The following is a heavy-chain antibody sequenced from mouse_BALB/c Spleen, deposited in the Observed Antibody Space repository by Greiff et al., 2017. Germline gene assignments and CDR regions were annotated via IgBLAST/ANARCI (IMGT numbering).Heavy chain of an antibody. D-gene: IGHD2-10*02. CDR1: GFTFSSYG. CDR3: ARHEGLVPSWFAY. Sequence: EVKLVESGGDLVKPGGSLKLSCAASGFTFSSYGMSWVRQTPDKRLEWVATISSGGSYTYYPDSVKGRFTISRDNAKNTLYLQMSSLKSEDTAMYYCARHEGLVPSWFAYWGQGTLVTVSA. CDR2: ISSGGSYT. J-gene: IGHJ3*01. V-gene: IGHV5-6*01.